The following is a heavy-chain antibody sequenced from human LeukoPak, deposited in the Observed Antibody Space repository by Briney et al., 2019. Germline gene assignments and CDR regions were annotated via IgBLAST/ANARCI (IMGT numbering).Heavy chain of an antibody. CDR1: GGSISSYY. V-gene: IGHV4-59*01. CDR3: ARVKYSSGWEFDY. D-gene: IGHD6-19*01. CDR2: IYYSGST. Sequence: PSETLSLTCTVSGGSISSYYWSWIRQPPGKGLEWIGYIYYSGSTNYNPSLKNRVTISVDTSKNQFSLKLSSVTAADTAVYYCARVKYSSGWEFDYWGQGTLVTVSS. J-gene: IGHJ4*02.